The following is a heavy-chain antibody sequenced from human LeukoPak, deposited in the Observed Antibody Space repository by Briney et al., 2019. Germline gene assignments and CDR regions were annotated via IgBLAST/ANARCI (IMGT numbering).Heavy chain of an antibody. V-gene: IGHV1-2*02. Sequence: GASVNVSCKASGYTFTGYYMHWVRQAPGQGLEWMGWINPNSGGTNYAQKFQGRVTMTRDTSISTAYMELSRLRSDDTAVYYCARVPPAYSYGTDWGQGTLVTVSS. D-gene: IGHD5-18*01. J-gene: IGHJ4*02. CDR3: ARVPPAYSYGTD. CDR2: INPNSGGT. CDR1: GYTFTGYY.